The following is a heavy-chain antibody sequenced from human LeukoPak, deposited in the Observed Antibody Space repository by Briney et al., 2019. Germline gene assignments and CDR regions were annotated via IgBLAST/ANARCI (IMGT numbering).Heavy chain of an antibody. CDR1: GFTFSSYS. V-gene: IGHV3-21*01. J-gene: IGHJ4*02. D-gene: IGHD1-7*01. Sequence: GGSLRLSCAASGFTFSSYSMNWVRQAPGKGLEWVSSISSSSSYIYYADSVKGRLTISRDNAKNSLYLQMNSLRAEDTAVYYCXRPTGTTSGYDYWGQGTLVTVSS. CDR2: ISSSSSYI. CDR3: XRPTGTTSGYDY.